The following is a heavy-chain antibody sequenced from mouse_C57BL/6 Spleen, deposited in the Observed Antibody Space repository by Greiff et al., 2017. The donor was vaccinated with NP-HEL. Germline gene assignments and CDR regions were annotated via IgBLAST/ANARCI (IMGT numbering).Heavy chain of an antibody. CDR2: IYPRSGNT. D-gene: IGHD1-1*01. CDR3: ARGEITTVVAPMDY. Sequence: VQLQQSGAELARPGASVKLSCKASGYTFTSYGISWVKQRTGQGLEWIGEIYPRSGNTYYNEKFKGKATLTADKSSSTAYMELRSLTSEDSAVYFCARGEITTVVAPMDYWGQGTSVTVSS. CDR1: GYTFTSYG. J-gene: IGHJ4*01. V-gene: IGHV1-81*01.